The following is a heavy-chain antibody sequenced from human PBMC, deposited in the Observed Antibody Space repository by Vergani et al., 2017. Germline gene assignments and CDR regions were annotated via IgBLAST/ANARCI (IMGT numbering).Heavy chain of an antibody. CDR1: GYTFTSYG. J-gene: IGHJ4*02. CDR3: AREHPNPYTLITMARRGYYFDY. D-gene: IGHD3-10*01. CDR2: ISAYNGNT. Sequence: QVQLVQSGAEVKKPGASVKVSCKASGYTFTSYGISWVRQAPGQGLEWMGWISAYNGNTNYAQKLQGRVTMTTDTSTSTAYMELRSLRSDDTAVYYCAREHPNPYTLITMARRGYYFDYWGQGTLVTVSS. V-gene: IGHV1-18*04.